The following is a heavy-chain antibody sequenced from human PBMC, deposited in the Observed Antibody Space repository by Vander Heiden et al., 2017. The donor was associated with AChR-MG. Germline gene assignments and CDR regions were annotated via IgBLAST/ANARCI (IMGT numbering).Heavy chain of an antibody. Sequence: QVQLVESGGNVVQPGRSLRLSCAASGFTFTSHGMLWVRQAPGKGLEWVAVISYDGSNKYYADSVKGRFTISRDNSKSTLYLQMNSLRAEDTAVYYCAKDGWFGELSTSDYWGQGTLVTVSS. J-gene: IGHJ4*02. D-gene: IGHD3-10*01. CDR3: AKDGWFGELSTSDY. CDR2: ISYDGSNK. CDR1: GFTFTSHG. V-gene: IGHV3-30*18.